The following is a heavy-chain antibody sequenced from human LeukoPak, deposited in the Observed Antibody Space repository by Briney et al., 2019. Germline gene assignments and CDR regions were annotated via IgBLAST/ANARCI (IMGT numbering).Heavy chain of an antibody. V-gene: IGHV3-7*01. CDR3: ARVRYDFWSGYFDY. D-gene: IGHD3-3*01. CDR2: IKQDGSEK. J-gene: IGHJ4*02. CDR1: GFTFSSYW. Sequence: PGGSLRLSCAASGFTFSSYWMSWVRQAPGKGLEWVANIKQDGSEKYYVDSVKGRFTISRDNAKNSLYLQMNSLRAEDTAVYYCARVRYDFWSGYFDYWGQGTLVTVSS.